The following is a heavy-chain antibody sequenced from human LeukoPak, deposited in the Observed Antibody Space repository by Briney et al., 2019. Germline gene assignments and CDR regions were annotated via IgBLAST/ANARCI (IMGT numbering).Heavy chain of an antibody. Sequence: ASVKVSCKASGYTFTSYGISWVRHAPGQGLEWMGWISAYNGNTNYAQKLQGRVTMTTDTSTSTAYMELRSLRSDDTAVYYCARAFSSRIAAAGTPYYYYYMDVWGKGTTVTVSS. CDR1: GYTFTSYG. CDR3: ARAFSSRIAAAGTPYYYYYMDV. J-gene: IGHJ6*03. CDR2: ISAYNGNT. D-gene: IGHD6-13*01. V-gene: IGHV1-18*01.